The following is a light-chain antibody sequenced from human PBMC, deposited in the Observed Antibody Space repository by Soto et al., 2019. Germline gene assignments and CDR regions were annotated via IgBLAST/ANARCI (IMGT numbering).Light chain of an antibody. J-gene: IGLJ2*01. CDR1: SSNVGAYDH. CDR3: CSYGGDYTWI. CDR2: DVS. Sequence: QSALTQPRSVSGSPGQSVTISCTATSSNVGAYDHVSWYQQHPGKTPRLIIFDVSQRPSGVPGRFSGSKSGDSASLAISGLQAEDEAEYLCCSYGGDYTWIFGGGTKVTVL. V-gene: IGLV2-11*01.